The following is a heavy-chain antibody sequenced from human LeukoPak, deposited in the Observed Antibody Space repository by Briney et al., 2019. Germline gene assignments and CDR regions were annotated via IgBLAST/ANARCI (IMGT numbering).Heavy chain of an antibody. V-gene: IGHV1-2*02. CDR2: INPNSGGT. D-gene: IGHD3-22*01. Sequence: SVSVSCKASGYTFTGYYMQWVRQAPGQGLEWMGWINPNSGGTNYAQKFQGRVTMTRDTSISTAYMELSRLRSDDTAVYYCARFSAYEGWWFDPWGKGIPVTASS. J-gene: IGHJ5*02. CDR3: ARFSAYEGWWFDP. CDR1: GYTFTGYY.